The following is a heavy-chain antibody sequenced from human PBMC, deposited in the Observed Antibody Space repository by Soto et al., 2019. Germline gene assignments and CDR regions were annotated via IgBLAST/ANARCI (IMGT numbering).Heavy chain of an antibody. V-gene: IGHV3-21*01. CDR3: ERESEDLTSNFDY. Sequence: LXRTGDRSGFTFTRYRMNWGLQAPGKGLEWVSSISSTTNYIYYADSMKGRFTVSRDNAKNSVYLEMNSLSAEDTAVYYCERESEDLTSNFDYCGQGTLVTVSS. J-gene: IGHJ4*02. CDR1: GFTFTRYR. CDR2: ISSTTNYI.